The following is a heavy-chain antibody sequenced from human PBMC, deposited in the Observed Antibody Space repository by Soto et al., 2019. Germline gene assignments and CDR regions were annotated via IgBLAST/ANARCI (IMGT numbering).Heavy chain of an antibody. D-gene: IGHD3-22*01. CDR3: ASDYYDSSEYYYYGMDV. V-gene: IGHV3-21*01. Sequence: GGSLRLSCAASGFTFSSYSMNWVRQAPGKGLEWVSSISSSSSYIYYADSVKGRFTISRDNAKNSLYLQMNSLRAEDTAVYYCASDYYDSSEYYYYGMDVWGQGTTVTAP. CDR2: ISSSSSYI. CDR1: GFTFSSYS. J-gene: IGHJ6*02.